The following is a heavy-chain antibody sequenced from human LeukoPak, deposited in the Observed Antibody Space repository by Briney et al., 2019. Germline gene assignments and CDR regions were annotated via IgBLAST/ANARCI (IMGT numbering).Heavy chain of an antibody. D-gene: IGHD3-16*01. CDR1: GFTVSSNY. CDR2: ISYDGSNK. Sequence: GGSLRLSCAASGFTVSSNYMSWVRQAPGKGLEWVAVISYDGSNKYYADSVKGRFTISRDNSKNTLYLQMNSLRAEDTAVYYCARDHGPWALYYFDYWGQGTLVTVSS. J-gene: IGHJ4*02. V-gene: IGHV3-30-3*01. CDR3: ARDHGPWALYYFDY.